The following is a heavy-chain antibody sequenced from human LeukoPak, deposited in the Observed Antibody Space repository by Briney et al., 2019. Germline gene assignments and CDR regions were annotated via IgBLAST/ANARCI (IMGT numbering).Heavy chain of an antibody. D-gene: IGHD3-10*01. J-gene: IGHJ5*02. Sequence: SETLSLTCTVSGGSISSSSYYWGWIRQPPGKGLEWIGSIYYSGSTYYNPSLKSRVTISVDTSKNQFSLKLSSVTAADTAVYYCARATGGSGSYYRDNWFDPWGQGTLVTVSS. V-gene: IGHV4-39*07. CDR1: GGSISSSSYY. CDR3: ARATGGSGSYYRDNWFDP. CDR2: IYYSGST.